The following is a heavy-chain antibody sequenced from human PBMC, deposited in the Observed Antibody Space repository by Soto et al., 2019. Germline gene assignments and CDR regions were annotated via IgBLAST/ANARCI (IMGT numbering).Heavy chain of an antibody. V-gene: IGHV2-5*02. D-gene: IGHD3-16*01. J-gene: IGHJ4*02. CDR3: AHSHYDYIWGSDYFDY. CDR1: GFSLSTSGVG. CDR2: IYWDDDK. Sequence: SGPTLVKPTQTLTLTCTFSGFSLSTSGVGVGWIRQPPGKALEWLALIYWDDDKRYSPSLKSRLTIPKDTSKNQVVLKMTNMDPVDTATYYCAHSHYDYIWGSDYFDYWGQGTLVTVSS.